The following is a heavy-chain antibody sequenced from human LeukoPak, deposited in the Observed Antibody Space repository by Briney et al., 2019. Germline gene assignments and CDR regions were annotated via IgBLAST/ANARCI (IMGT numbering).Heavy chain of an antibody. CDR2: INHSGST. V-gene: IGHV4-34*01. CDR3: ARALWAATDFDY. Sequence: PSETLSLTCAVYGGSFSGYYWSWIRQPPGKGLEWIGEINHSGSTNYNPSLKSRVTISVDTSKNQFSLKLSSVTAADTAVYYCARALWAATDFDYWGQGTLVTVCS. CDR1: GGSFSGYY. J-gene: IGHJ4*02. D-gene: IGHD3-16*01.